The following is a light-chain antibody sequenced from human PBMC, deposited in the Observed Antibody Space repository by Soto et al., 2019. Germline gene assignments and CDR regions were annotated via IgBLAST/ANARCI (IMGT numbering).Light chain of an antibody. CDR3: QHYNSYSVA. CDR2: KES. CDR1: QTISSW. J-gene: IGKJ1*01. V-gene: IGKV1-5*03. Sequence: DIQMTQSPSTLYGSVGDRVTITCRASQTISSWLAWYQQKPGKAPKLLIYKESTLKSGVPSRFSGSGSGTEFTLTISSLELYDFATYYCQHYNSYSVAFGQGTKVELK.